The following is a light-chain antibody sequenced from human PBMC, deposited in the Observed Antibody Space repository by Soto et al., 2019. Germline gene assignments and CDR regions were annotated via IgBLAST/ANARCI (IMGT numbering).Light chain of an antibody. CDR1: QSVGGNS. J-gene: IGKJ1*01. Sequence: ESGLTQSPVPLSLSPGERATVSCRASQSVGGNSLAWYQQRPGQAPRILIYDTSKRATGIPDRFSGSGYGTDFNLTISRLETADFAVYYCQQYQNSPRTFGQGPKVDIK. V-gene: IGKV3-20*01. CDR2: DTS. CDR3: QQYQNSPRT.